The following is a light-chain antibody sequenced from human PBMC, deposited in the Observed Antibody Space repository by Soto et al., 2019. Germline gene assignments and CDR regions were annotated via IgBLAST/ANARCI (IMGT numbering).Light chain of an antibody. CDR1: QSINNN. V-gene: IGKV3-15*01. Sequence: EIVMTQSPATLSVSPGERATLSCRASQSINNNLAWYQQKPGQAPRLLIYGSSTRATGIPARFRGSASGTDVTLTISSLQSEEFAAYYCQQSNNWPLTIGGGTKVEIK. CDR2: GSS. J-gene: IGKJ4*01. CDR3: QQSNNWPLT.